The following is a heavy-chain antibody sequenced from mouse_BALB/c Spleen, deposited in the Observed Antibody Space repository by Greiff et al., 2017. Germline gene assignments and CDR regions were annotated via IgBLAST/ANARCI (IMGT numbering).Heavy chain of an antibody. D-gene: IGHD1-1*02. CDR2: ISNGGGST. CDR3: ARQDYDWYFDV. CDR1: GFTFSSYT. V-gene: IGHV5-12-2*01. J-gene: IGHJ1*01. Sequence: EVHLVESGGGLVQPGGSLKLSCAASGFTFSSYTMSWVRQTPEKRLEWVAYISNGGGSTYYPDTVKGRFTISRDNAKNTLYLQMSSLKSEDTAMYYCARQDYDWYFDVWGAGTTVTVSS.